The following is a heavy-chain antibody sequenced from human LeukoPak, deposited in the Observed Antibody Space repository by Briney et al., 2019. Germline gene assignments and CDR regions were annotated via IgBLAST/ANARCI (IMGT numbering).Heavy chain of an antibody. V-gene: IGHV3-21*01. D-gene: IGHD6-13*01. Sequence: GGSLRLSCAASGFTFSSYSMNWVRQAPGKGLEWVSSISSSSSYIYYADSVKGRFTISRDNAKNSLYLQMNILRAEDTAVYYCARSYSSSWYLWLDYFDYWGQGTLVTVSS. CDR2: ISSSSSYI. J-gene: IGHJ4*02. CDR3: ARSYSSSWYLWLDYFDY. CDR1: GFTFSSYS.